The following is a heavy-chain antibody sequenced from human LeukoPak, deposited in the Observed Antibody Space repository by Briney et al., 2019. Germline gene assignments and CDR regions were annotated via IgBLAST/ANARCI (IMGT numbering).Heavy chain of an antibody. J-gene: IGHJ4*02. CDR1: GFTFSSYG. V-gene: IGHV3-30*18. CDR2: ISPDGSDN. Sequence: GGSLRLSCAASGFTFSSYGMHWVRQAPGKGLEWVALISPDGSDNYYADSVKGRFTISRDNSKNTLYLQMKSLRVEDTAVYFCAKDYGGVMNFWGQGILVTVSS. D-gene: IGHD3-16*01. CDR3: AKDYGGVMNF.